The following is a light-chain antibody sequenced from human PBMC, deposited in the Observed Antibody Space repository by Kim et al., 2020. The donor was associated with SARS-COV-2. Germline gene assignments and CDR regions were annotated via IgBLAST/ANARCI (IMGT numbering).Light chain of an antibody. CDR1: SLRSYY. V-gene: IGLV3-19*01. CDR3: NSRDSSGNHPQV. J-gene: IGLJ3*02. Sequence: LRQTVSITCQGDSLRSYYASWYQQKPGQAPVLVIYGKNNRPSGIPDRFSGSSSGNTASLTITGAQAEDEADYYCNSRDSSGNHPQVFGGGTQLTVL. CDR2: GKN.